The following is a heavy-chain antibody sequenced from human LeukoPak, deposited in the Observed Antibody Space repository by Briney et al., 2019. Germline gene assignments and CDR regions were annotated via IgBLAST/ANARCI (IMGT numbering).Heavy chain of an antibody. CDR2: ISYDGSNK. D-gene: IGHD5-18*01. CDR3: ARVVDTAMVDFDI. Sequence: PGGSLRLSCAASGFTFSSYAMHWVRQAPGKGLEWVAVISYDGSNKYYADSVKGRFTISRDNSKNTLYLQMNSLRAEDTAVYHCARVVDTAMVDFDIWGQGTMVTVSS. CDR1: GFTFSSYA. V-gene: IGHV3-30-3*01. J-gene: IGHJ3*02.